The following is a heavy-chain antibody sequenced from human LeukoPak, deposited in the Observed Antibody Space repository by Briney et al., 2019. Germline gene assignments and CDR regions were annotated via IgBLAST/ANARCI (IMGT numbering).Heavy chain of an antibody. V-gene: IGHV1-69-2*01. CDR2: VDPEDGET. J-gene: IGHJ4*02. Sequence: ASVKVSCKVSGYTFTDYYMHWVQQAPGKGLEWMGLVDPEDGETIYAEKFQGRVTITADTSTDTAYMELSGLRSEDTAVYYCATDQNRRGGEGYWGQGTLVTVSS. CDR1: GYTFTDYY. D-gene: IGHD2-15*01. CDR3: ATDQNRRGGEGY.